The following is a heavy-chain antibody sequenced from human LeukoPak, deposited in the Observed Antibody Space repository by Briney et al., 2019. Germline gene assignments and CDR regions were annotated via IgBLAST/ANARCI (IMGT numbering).Heavy chain of an antibody. CDR1: GGSISSYY. CDR2: IYSSGTT. D-gene: IGHD6-13*01. CDR3: ARATSGSWSTLFDY. V-gene: IGHV4-59*01. Sequence: SETLSLTCTVSGGSISSYYWSWIRQPPGKGLEWIACIYSSGTTNYNPSLKSRVTISVDTSKNQFSLKLTSVTAADTALYYCARATSGSWSTLFDYWGQGTLVTVSS. J-gene: IGHJ4*02.